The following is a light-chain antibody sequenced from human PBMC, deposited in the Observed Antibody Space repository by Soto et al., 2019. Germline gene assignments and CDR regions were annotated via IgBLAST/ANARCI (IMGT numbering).Light chain of an antibody. V-gene: IGKV3-20*01. Sequence: EIVLTQSPGTLSLSPGERATLSCRASQSVSSSYLAWYQQKPGQAPRLLIYGASSRATGIPDRFSGSGSGTDFTLTISRLEPEDFATYYCQQYDNLPLTFGGGTKLEIK. CDR2: GAS. CDR1: QSVSSSY. CDR3: QQYDNLPLT. J-gene: IGKJ4*01.